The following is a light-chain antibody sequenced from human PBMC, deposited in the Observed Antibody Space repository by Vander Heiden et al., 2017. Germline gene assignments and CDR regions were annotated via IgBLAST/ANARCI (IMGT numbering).Light chain of an antibody. Sequence: DIDMTQAPSSMSASVGDRVTIPCRASQSISSYLNWYQQKPANEPQLLLYAASSLQSGVTSRFSGSGCGTDFTLTISSRQPEDFAAYYCQQNDSNRQLTFGGGTKVEIK. CDR3: QQNDSNRQLT. V-gene: IGKV1-39*01. CDR2: AAS. J-gene: IGKJ4*01. CDR1: QSISSY.